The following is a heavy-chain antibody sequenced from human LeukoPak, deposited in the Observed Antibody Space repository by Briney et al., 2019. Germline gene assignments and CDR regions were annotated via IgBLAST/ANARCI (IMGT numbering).Heavy chain of an antibody. V-gene: IGHV4-34*01. J-gene: IGHJ4*02. D-gene: IGHD5-12*01. Sequence: SETLSLTCAVYGGSFSDYYWTWVRQSPGKGLEWIGEINHSGSTNCNPSLKSRVTISADTSKSQFSLKVTSVTAADTALYYCARVAHPSRNGYYLGYWGQGTLVTISS. CDR2: INHSGST. CDR3: ARVAHPSRNGYYLGY. CDR1: GGSFSDYY.